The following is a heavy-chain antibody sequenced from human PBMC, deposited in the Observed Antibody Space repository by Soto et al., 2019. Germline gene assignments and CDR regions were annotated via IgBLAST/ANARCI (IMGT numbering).Heavy chain of an antibody. J-gene: IGHJ4*02. Sequence: ASVKVSCKASGXTFTSYGISWVRQAPGQGLEWMGWISAYNGNTNYAQKLQGRVTMTTDTSTSTAYMELRSLRSEDTAVYYCARTLYGDNVDYWGQGTLVTVSS. CDR1: GXTFTSYG. CDR3: ARTLYGDNVDY. CDR2: ISAYNGNT. D-gene: IGHD4-17*01. V-gene: IGHV1-18*01.